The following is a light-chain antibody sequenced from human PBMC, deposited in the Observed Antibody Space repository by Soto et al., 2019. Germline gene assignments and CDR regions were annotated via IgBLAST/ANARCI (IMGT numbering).Light chain of an antibody. J-gene: IGKJ5*01. CDR3: HSRA. Sequence: DIQMTQSPSTLSASVGDRVTITCRASQSIRNWLAWYQQKPGKVPKLLIYDASTLESGVPSRFSGSGSETEFTLTISRLQPDDFATYFCHSRAFGQGTRLEI. V-gene: IGKV1-5*01. CDR2: DAS. CDR1: QSIRNW.